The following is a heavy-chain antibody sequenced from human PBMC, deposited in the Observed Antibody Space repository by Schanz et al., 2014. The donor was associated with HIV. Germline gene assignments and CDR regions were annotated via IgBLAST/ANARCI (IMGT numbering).Heavy chain of an antibody. Sequence: QAQLVQSGAEVKKPGASVKASCKASGYSFTGYYIHWVRQAPGQGLEWMGWLNTNIGATDYAPKFQGRVTLTGDTSTGTAYMEMRRLRSGDTAVYYCARDRPVIVGATRADGGTDFDYWGQGTLVTVSS. CDR3: ARDRPVIVGATRADGGTDFDY. D-gene: IGHD1-26*01. V-gene: IGHV1-2*02. CDR1: GYSFTGYY. J-gene: IGHJ4*02. CDR2: LNTNIGAT.